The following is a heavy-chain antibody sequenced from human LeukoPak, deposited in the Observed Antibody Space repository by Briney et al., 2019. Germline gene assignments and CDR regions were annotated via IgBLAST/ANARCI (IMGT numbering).Heavy chain of an antibody. CDR1: GYTSTSYY. CDR2: INPSGGST. Sequence: GASVKVSCKASGYTSTSYYMHWVRQAPGQGLEWMGIINPSGGSTSYAQKFQGRVTMTRDTSTSTVYMELSSLRSDDTAVYYCARDLGEGLQIYYYYGMDVWGQGTTVTVSS. J-gene: IGHJ6*02. V-gene: IGHV1-46*01. CDR3: ARDLGEGLQIYYYYGMDV. D-gene: IGHD3-16*01.